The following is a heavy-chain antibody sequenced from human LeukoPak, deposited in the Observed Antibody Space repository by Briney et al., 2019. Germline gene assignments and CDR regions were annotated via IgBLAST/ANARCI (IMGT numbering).Heavy chain of an antibody. J-gene: IGHJ4*02. CDR1: GVSISTSNSY. CDR2: IYYSGST. CDR3: ARDMGKVLWFGESY. Sequence: PSETLSLTCTVSGVSISTSNSYWGWIRQPPGKGLEWIGSIYYSGSTYYNPSLKSRVTISVDTSKNQFSLKLSSVTAADTAVYYRARDMGKVLWFGESYWGQGTLVTVSS. V-gene: IGHV4-39*07. D-gene: IGHD3-10*01.